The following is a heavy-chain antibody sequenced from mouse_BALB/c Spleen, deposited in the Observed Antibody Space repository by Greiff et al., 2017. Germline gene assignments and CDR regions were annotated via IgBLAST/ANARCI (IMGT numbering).Heavy chain of an antibody. Sequence: EVQVVESGGGLVQPGGSRKLSCAASGFTFSSFGMHWVRQAPEKGLEWVAYISSGSSTIYYADTVKGRFTISRDNPKNTLFLQMTSLRSEDTAMYYCARKRELGPYFDYWGQGTTLTVSS. V-gene: IGHV5-17*02. CDR1: GFTFSSFG. J-gene: IGHJ2*01. CDR2: ISSGSSTI. D-gene: IGHD4-1*01. CDR3: ARKRELGPYFDY.